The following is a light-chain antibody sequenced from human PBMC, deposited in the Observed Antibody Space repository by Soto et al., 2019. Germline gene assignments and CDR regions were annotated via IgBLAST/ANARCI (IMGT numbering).Light chain of an antibody. CDR1: QSVSSY. V-gene: IGKV3-11*01. Sequence: EIVLTQSPATLSLSPGERATLSCRASQSVSSYLAWYQQKPGQAPRLLIYGASNRATGSPARFSGSGSGTASTPTISALEPEDGAVYYCQHRGSWPRPFGQGTKLESK. CDR2: GAS. J-gene: IGKJ2*01. CDR3: QHRGSWPRP.